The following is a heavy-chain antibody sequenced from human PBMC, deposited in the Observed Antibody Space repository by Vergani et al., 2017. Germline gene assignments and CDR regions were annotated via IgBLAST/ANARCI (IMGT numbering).Heavy chain of an antibody. CDR1: GFTFSSYE. J-gene: IGHJ6*02. CDR2: ISSSGSTI. V-gene: IGHV3-48*03. CDR3: ARNSPLVVQDAIVYYYYGMDV. Sequence: EVQLVESGGGLVQPGGSLRLSCAASGFTFSSYEMNWVRQAPGKGLEWVSYISSSGSTIYYAGSVKGRFTISRDNAKNSLYLQMNSLRAEDTAVYYCARNSPLVVQDAIVYYYYGMDVWCQGTTVTVSS. D-gene: IGHD2-2*01.